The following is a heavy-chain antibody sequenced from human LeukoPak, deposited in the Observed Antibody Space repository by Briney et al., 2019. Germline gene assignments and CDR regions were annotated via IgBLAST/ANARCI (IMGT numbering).Heavy chain of an antibody. CDR2: MNPNSGNT. CDR1: GYTFTSYD. CDR3: ASPAWTRVVVAATLVPLDY. V-gene: IGHV1-8*01. D-gene: IGHD2-15*01. Sequence: ASVKVSCKASGYTFTSYDINWVRQATGQGLEWMGWMNPNSGNTGYAQKFQGRVTMTRNTSISTAYMELSSLRSEDTAVYYCASPAWTRVVVAATLVPLDYWGQGTLVTVSS. J-gene: IGHJ4*02.